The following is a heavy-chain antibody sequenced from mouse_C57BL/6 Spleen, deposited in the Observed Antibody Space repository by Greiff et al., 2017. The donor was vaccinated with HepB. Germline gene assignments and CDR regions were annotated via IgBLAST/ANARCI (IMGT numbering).Heavy chain of an antibody. CDR2: IDPSDSYT. Sequence: QVQLQQPGAELVKPGASVKLSCKASGYTFTSYWMQWVKQSPGQGLEWIGEIDPSDSYTNYNQKFKGKATLTVDTSSSTAYMQLSSLTSEDSAVYYCARRGYSKAWFAYWGQGTLVTVSA. V-gene: IGHV1-50*01. CDR1: GYTFTSYW. CDR3: ARRGYSKAWFAY. D-gene: IGHD2-5*01. J-gene: IGHJ3*01.